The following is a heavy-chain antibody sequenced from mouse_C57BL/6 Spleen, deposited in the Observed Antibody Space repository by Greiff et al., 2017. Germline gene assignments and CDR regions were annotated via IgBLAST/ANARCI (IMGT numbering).Heavy chain of an antibody. V-gene: IGHV1-82*01. Sequence: VKLQESGPELVKPGASVKISCKASGYAFSSSWMNWVKQRPGKGLEWIGRIYPGDGDTNYNGKFKGKATLTADKSSSTAYMQLSSLTSEDSVVYFCARRPTDYYAMDYWGQETSVTVSS. J-gene: IGHJ4*01. CDR2: IYPGDGDT. D-gene: IGHD2-10*01. CDR1: GYAFSSSW. CDR3: ARRPTDYYAMDY.